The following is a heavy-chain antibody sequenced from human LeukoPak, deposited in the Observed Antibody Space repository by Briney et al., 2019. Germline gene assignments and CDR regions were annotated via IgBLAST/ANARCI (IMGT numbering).Heavy chain of an antibody. J-gene: IGHJ4*02. CDR3: AKEYYYDSSGYSAPFDY. CDR1: GFTFSSYA. D-gene: IGHD3-22*01. CDR2: ISGSGGST. Sequence: GGSLRLSCAASGFTFSSYAMSWVRQAPGKGLEWVSAISGSGGSTYYADSVKGRFTISRDNPKNTLYLQMNSLRAEDTAVYYCAKEYYYDSSGYSAPFDYWGQGTLVTVSS. V-gene: IGHV3-23*01.